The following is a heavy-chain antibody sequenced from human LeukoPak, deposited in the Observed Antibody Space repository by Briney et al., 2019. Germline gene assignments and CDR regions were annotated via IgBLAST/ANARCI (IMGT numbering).Heavy chain of an antibody. CDR2: INHNSGGT. J-gene: IGHJ4*02. D-gene: IGHD3-9*01. CDR3: ARSPVLRYFDWLFYFDY. Sequence: ASVTVSRKASGYTFTGYYMHWVRQAPGQGLEWMGWINHNSGGTNYAQKFQGWVTMTRDTSISTAYMELSRLRSDDTAVYYCARSPVLRYFDWLFYFDYWGQGTLVTVSS. V-gene: IGHV1-2*04. CDR1: GYTFTGYY.